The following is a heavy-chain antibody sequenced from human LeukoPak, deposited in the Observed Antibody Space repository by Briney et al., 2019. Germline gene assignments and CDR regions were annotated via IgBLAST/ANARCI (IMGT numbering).Heavy chain of an antibody. J-gene: IGHJ4*02. V-gene: IGHV3-30*18. D-gene: IGHD5-12*01. Sequence: PGGSLRLSWAASGFTFSSYGMHWVRQAPGKGLEWVAVISYDGSNKYYADSVKGRFTISRDNSKNTLYLQMNSLRAEDTAVYYCAKASPPYSGSLYFDYWGQGTLVTVSS. CDR2: ISYDGSNK. CDR3: AKASPPYSGSLYFDY. CDR1: GFTFSSYG.